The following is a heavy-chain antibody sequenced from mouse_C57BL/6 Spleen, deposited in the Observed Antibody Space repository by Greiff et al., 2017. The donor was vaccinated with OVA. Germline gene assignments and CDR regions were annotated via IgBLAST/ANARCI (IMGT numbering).Heavy chain of an antibody. V-gene: IGHV1-55*01. CDR1: GYTFTSYW. CDR2: IYPGSGST. Sequence: VQLQQPGAELVKPGASVKMSCKASGYTFTSYWITWVKQRPGQGLEWIGDIYPGSGSTNYNEKFKSKATLTVDTSSSTAYMQLSSLTSEDSAVYYCAREGVYYYGSSYGRWFAYWGQGTLVTVSA. J-gene: IGHJ3*01. CDR3: AREGVYYYGSSYGRWFAY. D-gene: IGHD1-1*01.